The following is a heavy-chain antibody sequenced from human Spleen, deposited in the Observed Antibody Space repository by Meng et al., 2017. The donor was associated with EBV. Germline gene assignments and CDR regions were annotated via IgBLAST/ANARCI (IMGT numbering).Heavy chain of an antibody. V-gene: IGHV2-5*02. Sequence: QIPFKESGPTLVKPTQTLTLTCTFSGFSLSTSGVGVVWIRQPPGKALEWLALIYWDDDKRYSPSLKSRLTITKDTSKNQVVLKMTNMDPVDTATYYCAHRRSGYDLFDYWGQGTLVTVSS. D-gene: IGHD5-12*01. CDR2: IYWDDDK. J-gene: IGHJ4*02. CDR1: GFSLSTSGVG. CDR3: AHRRSGYDLFDY.